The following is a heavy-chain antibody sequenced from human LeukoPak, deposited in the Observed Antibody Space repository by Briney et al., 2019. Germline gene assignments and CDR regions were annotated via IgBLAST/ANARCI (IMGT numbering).Heavy chain of an antibody. Sequence: ASVKVSCKASGYTFTSYGISWVRQAPGQGLEWMGWISAYNGNTNYAQKLQGRVTMTTDTSTSTAYMELRSLRSDDTAVYYCARDIPLQPVYCSSTSCYAGFDYWGQGTLVTVSS. CDR3: ARDIPLQPVYCSSTSCYAGFDY. V-gene: IGHV1-18*04. D-gene: IGHD2-2*01. CDR1: GYTFTSYG. CDR2: ISAYNGNT. J-gene: IGHJ4*02.